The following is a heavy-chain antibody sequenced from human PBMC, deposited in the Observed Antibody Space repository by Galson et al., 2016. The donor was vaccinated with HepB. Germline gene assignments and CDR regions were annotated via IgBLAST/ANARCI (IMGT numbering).Heavy chain of an antibody. CDR2: IYPGDSDT. V-gene: IGHV5-51*01. CDR1: GYRFTTYW. CDR3: ARRVTTEYWYFDL. Sequence: QSGAEVKKPGESLKISCKGSGYRFTTYWIGWVRQMPGKGLEWMGIIYPGDSDTRYSPSFQGQVTISADKSISTAYLQWSSLKASATAMYYCARRVTTEYWYFDLWGRGTLVTVSS. J-gene: IGHJ2*01. D-gene: IGHD1-1*01.